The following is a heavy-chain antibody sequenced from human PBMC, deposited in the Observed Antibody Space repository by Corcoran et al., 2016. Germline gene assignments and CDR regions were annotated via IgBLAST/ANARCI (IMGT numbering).Heavy chain of an antibody. D-gene: IGHD3-3*01. CDR1: GGSISSSSYY. CDR3: ARGYYDFWSGEYNWFDP. J-gene: IGHJ5*02. Sequence: QLQLQESGPGLVKPSETLSLTCTVSGGSISSSSYYWGWIRQPPGKGLEWIGSIYYSGSTYYNPSLKSRITISVDTSKNQFSLKLSSVTAADTAVDYCARGYYDFWSGEYNWFDPWGQGTLVTVSS. V-gene: IGHV4-39*07. CDR2: IYYSGST.